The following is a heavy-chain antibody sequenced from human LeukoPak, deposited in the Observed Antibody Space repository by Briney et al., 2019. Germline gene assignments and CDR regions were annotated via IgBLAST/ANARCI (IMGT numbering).Heavy chain of an antibody. J-gene: IGHJ4*02. V-gene: IGHV1-69*05. CDR2: IIPIFGTA. CDR1: GYTFTSYG. Sequence: ASVKVSCKASGYTFTSYGISWVRQAPGQGLEWMGRIIPIFGTANYAQKFQGRVTITTDESTSTAYMELSSLRSEDTAVYYCARDATYYYDSSGYYFDYWGQGTLVTVSS. D-gene: IGHD3-22*01. CDR3: ARDATYYYDSSGYYFDY.